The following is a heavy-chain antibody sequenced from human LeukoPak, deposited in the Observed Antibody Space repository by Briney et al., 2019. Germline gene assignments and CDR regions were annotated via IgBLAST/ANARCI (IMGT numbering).Heavy chain of an antibody. CDR1: GYTFTSYG. V-gene: IGHV1-18*01. Sequence: GASVKVSCTASGYTFTSYGISWVRQAPGQGLEWMGWISAYNGNTNYAQKLQGRVTMTTDTSTSTAYMELRSLRSDDTAVYYCAALGFYYDSSGYYSYWGQGTPVTVSS. CDR3: AALGFYYDSSGYYSY. D-gene: IGHD3-22*01. CDR2: ISAYNGNT. J-gene: IGHJ4*02.